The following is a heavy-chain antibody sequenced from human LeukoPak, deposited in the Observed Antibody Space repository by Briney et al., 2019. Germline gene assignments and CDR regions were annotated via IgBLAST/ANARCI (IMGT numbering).Heavy chain of an antibody. CDR3: VGSGSYPV. V-gene: IGHV3-7*01. D-gene: IGHD1-26*01. CDR1: GCTCSTYW. J-gene: IGHJ4*02. CDR2: INQDGGES. Sequence: GGSLRLSCAAAGCTCSTYWLNWVRQTTGKGLEWVANINQDGGESYYVDSVKGRFTISRDNAKNSLYLQMNSMRAEDKAANYCVGSGSYPVWGQGPLVTVSS.